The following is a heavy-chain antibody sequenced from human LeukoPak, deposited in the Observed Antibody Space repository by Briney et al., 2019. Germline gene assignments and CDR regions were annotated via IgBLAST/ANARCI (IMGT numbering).Heavy chain of an antibody. CDR2: INTDSGNP. CDR1: GYSFNSQG. V-gene: IGHV7-4-1*02. J-gene: IGHJ3*01. CDR3: VKEILRFDL. Sequence: ASVKVSCKASGYSFNSQGMNWVRQAPGQGLEWMGWINTDSGNPTYAQGFTGRFVFSLDSAVSTAYLQISNLMPEDTGKYYCVKEILRFDLWGQGTMVTISS.